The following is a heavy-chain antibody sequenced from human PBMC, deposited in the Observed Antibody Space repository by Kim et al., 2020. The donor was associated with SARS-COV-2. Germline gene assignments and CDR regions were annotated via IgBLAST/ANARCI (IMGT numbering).Heavy chain of an antibody. V-gene: IGHV1-46*01. D-gene: IGHD3-22*01. CDR3: ARDFRRYSDSSGYYSY. CDR2: INPSGGST. J-gene: IGHJ4*02. Sequence: ASVKVSCKASGYTFTNYYMHWVRQAPGQGLEWMGIINPSGGSTSYAQKFQGRVTMTRVTSTSTVYMELSSLRSEDTAVYYCARDFRRYSDSSGYYSYWGQGTLVTVSS. CDR1: GYTFTNYY.